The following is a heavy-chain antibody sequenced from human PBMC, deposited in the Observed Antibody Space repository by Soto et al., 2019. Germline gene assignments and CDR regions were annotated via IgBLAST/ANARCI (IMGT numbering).Heavy chain of an antibody. J-gene: IGHJ4*02. Sequence: ASVKVSCKASGYTFTSYGISWVRQAPGQGLEWMGIINPSGGSTSYAQKFQGRVTMTRDTSTSTVYMELSSLRSEDTAVYYCATLAGSNYYDSSGYPDYWGQGTLVTVSS. CDR1: GYTFTSYG. V-gene: IGHV1-46*01. CDR2: INPSGGST. CDR3: ATLAGSNYYDSSGYPDY. D-gene: IGHD3-22*01.